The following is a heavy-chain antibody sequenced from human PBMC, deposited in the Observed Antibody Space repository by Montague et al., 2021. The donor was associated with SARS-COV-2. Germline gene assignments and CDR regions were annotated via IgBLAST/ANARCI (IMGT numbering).Heavy chain of an antibody. V-gene: IGHV2-5*02. CDR1: GFPLTTRGVG. J-gene: IGHJ5*02. CDR2: IYWDDAK. CDR3: AHKLYGINRRWFDP. D-gene: IGHD1-14*01. Sequence: PALVKPTKTLTLTCTFSGFPLTTRGVGVGWIRQPPGKALEWLALIYWDDAKHYSPSLKSRLTITKDTSKNQVVLTMTNMDPVDTATYYCAHKLYGINRRWFDPWGQGTLVTVSS.